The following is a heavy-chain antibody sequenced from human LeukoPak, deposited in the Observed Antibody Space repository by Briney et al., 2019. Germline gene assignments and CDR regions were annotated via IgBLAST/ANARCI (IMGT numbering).Heavy chain of an antibody. CDR2: INSDGSTT. D-gene: IGHD6-19*01. CDR3: AKVTSGCPDY. V-gene: IGHV3-74*01. Sequence: GGSLRLSCVASGFTFSTYWMHWVRQAPGKGLVWVSRINSDGSTTNYVDSVKGRFTISRDNSKNTLYLQMNSLRAEDTAVYYCAKVTSGCPDYWGQGTLVTVSS. CDR1: GFTFSTYW. J-gene: IGHJ4*02.